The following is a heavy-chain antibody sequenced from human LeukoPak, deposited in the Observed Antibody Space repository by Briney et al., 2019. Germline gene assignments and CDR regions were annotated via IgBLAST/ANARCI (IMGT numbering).Heavy chain of an antibody. CDR2: TYYRSTWYN. CDR1: GDSVSSNSIT. V-gene: IGHV6-1*01. CDR3: ARRLTQYDCFDP. Sequence: SQTLSLTCAISGDSVSSNSITWNWIRQSPSRGFEWLGRTYYRSTWYNDYAVSVRGRITVNPDTSKNQFSLHLNSVTPEDTAVYYCARRLTQYDCFDPWGQGILVTVSS. D-gene: IGHD2-2*01. J-gene: IGHJ5*02.